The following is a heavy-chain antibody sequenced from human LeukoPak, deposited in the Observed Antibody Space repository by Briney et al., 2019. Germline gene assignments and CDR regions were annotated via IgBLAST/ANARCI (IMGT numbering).Heavy chain of an antibody. CDR1: GGSISSYY. V-gene: IGHV4-59*01. D-gene: IGHD3-9*01. J-gene: IGHJ3*02. CDR3: ARVYYDILTGYPNDAFDI. Sequence: SETLSLTCTVSGGSISSYYWSWIRQPPGKGLEWIGYIYYSGSTNYNPSLKSRVTISVDTSKNQFSLKLSSVTAADTAVYYCARVYYDILTGYPNDAFDIWGEGPMVTVSS. CDR2: IYYSGST.